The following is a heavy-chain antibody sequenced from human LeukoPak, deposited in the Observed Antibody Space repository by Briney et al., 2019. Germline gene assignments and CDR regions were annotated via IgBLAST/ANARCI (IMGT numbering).Heavy chain of an antibody. CDR1: GFTFSSYG. CDR2: IWYDGSKK. D-gene: IGHD1-26*01. J-gene: IGHJ4*02. Sequence: GGSLRLSCAASGFTFSSYGMHWVRQAPGKGLEWVAVIWYDGSKKYYADSVKGRFIISRDDSENTLYLQMNSLRAEDTAVYYCARDGGTYPNFLLDSWGQGTLVTVSS. CDR3: ARDGGTYPNFLLDS. V-gene: IGHV3-33*01.